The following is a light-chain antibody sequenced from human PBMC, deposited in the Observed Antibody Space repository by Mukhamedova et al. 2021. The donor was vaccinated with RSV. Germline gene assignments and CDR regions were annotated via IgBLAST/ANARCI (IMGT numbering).Light chain of an antibody. CDR2: ATS. V-gene: IGKV1-17*02. J-gene: IGKJ4*01. Sequence: WYQRRVHGKAPKRLIYATSSLQRGVPSRFSGSGSGSDFTLTISNLQPEDSANYYCLQYNSFVFTFGGGTKVEVK. CDR3: LQYNSFVFT.